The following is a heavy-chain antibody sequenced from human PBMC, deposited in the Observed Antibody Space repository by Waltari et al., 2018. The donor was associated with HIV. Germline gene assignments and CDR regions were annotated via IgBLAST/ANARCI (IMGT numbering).Heavy chain of an antibody. D-gene: IGHD3-10*01. CDR1: GFTFSSSW. CDR2: IKQDGSEK. Sequence: EVQLVESGGGLVQPGGSLRLSCAASGFTFSSSWMSWVRQAPGKGLEWVANIKQDGSEKYYGDSVNGRFTISRDNAENSLYLEMNSLRAEDTAVYYCARGGFYGSGSKVNWGQGTLVTVSS. J-gene: IGHJ4*02. CDR3: ARGGFYGSGSKVN. V-gene: IGHV3-7*04.